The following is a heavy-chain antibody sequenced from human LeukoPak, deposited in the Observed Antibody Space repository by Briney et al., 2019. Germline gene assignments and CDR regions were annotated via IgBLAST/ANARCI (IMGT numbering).Heavy chain of an antibody. D-gene: IGHD1-1*01. CDR3: ARTWNFDY. J-gene: IGHJ4*02. V-gene: IGHV4-34*01. CDR1: GGSFSGYY. CDR2: INHSGST. Sequence: SETLSLTCAVYGGSFSGYYWNWIRQPPGKGLEWIGEINHSGSTNYNPSLKSRVTISVDTSKNQFSLKLSSVTAADTAVYYCARTWNFDYWGQGTLVTVSS.